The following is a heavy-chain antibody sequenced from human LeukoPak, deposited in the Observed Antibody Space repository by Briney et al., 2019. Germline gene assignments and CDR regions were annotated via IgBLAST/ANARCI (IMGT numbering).Heavy chain of an antibody. V-gene: IGHV1-69*13. J-gene: IGHJ4*02. CDR2: IIPIFGTA. D-gene: IGHD3-3*01. CDR1: GGTFSIYA. Sequence: EASVKVSCKASGGTFSIYAISWVRQAPGQGLEWMGGIIPIFGTANYAQKFQGRVTITADESTSTAYMELRSLRSDDTAVYYCARDVVGSTIFGSSPDYWGQGTLVTVSS. CDR3: ARDVVGSTIFGSSPDY.